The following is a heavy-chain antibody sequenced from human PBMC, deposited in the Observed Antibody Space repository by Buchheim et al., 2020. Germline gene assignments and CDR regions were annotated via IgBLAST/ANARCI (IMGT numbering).Heavy chain of an antibody. V-gene: IGHV3-23*01. Sequence: QLLESGGALVQPGGSLRLSCAASGFSFDTYALMWVRQTAEKGLEWVSAIGANGAHTVYAESVKGRFTISRDNSKNTLYLQMNSLRAEDTAVYYCARDYGVVRGGAYYYYGMDVWGQGTT. J-gene: IGHJ6*02. CDR1: GFSFDTYA. D-gene: IGHD3-10*01. CDR3: ARDYGVVRGGAYYYYGMDV. CDR2: IGANGAHT.